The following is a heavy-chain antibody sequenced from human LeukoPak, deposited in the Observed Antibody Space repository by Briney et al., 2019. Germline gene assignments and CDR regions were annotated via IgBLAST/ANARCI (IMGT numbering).Heavy chain of an antibody. V-gene: IGHV1-2*02. D-gene: IGHD6-13*01. CDR3: ARGGLYSSSWSNWFDP. J-gene: IGHJ5*02. CDR1: GYTFTGYY. CDR2: INPNSGGT. Sequence: ASVKVSCKASGYTFTGYYMHWVRQAPGQGLEWMGWINPNSGGTNYAQKFQGRVTMTRDTSISTAYMELSRLRSDDTAVYYCARGGLYSSSWSNWFDPWGQGTLVTVSS.